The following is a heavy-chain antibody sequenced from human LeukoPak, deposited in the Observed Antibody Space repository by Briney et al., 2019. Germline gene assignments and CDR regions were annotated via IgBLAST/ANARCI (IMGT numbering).Heavy chain of an antibody. J-gene: IGHJ5*02. CDR2: INSDGSST. V-gene: IGHV3-74*01. Sequence: GGSRRLSCAASGFTFSSYWMHWVRQAPGKGLVWVSGINSDGSSTTYADSVKGRFTISRDNAKNTLYLQMNSLRADDTAVYYCARSTIRLNWFDPWGQGTLVTVSS. CDR1: GFTFSSYW. CDR3: ARSTIRLNWFDP. D-gene: IGHD3-3*01.